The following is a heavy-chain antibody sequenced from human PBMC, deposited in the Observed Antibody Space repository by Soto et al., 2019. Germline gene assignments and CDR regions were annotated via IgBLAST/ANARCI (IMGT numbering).Heavy chain of an antibody. J-gene: IGHJ4*02. CDR2: ISGSGGST. CDR1: GFTFSSYA. V-gene: IGHV3-23*01. CDR3: AKLPHDKPHPVLRYFDWLLYFDY. Sequence: PGGSLRLSCAASGFTFSSYAMSWVRQAPGKGLEWVSAISGSGGSTYYADSVKGRFTISRDNSKNTLYLQMNSLRAEDTAVYYCAKLPHDKPHPVLRYFDWLLYFDYWGQGTLVTVSS. D-gene: IGHD3-9*01.